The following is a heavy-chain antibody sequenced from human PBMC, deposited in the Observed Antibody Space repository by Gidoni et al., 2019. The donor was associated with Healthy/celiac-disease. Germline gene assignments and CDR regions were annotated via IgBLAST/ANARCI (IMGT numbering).Heavy chain of an antibody. J-gene: IGHJ4*02. CDR2: ISYDGSNK. Sequence: QVQLVESGGGVVQPGRSLRLSCAASGFTFSSYGMHWVGQAPGKGLEWVAVISYDGSNKYYADSVKGRFTISRDNSKNTLYLQMNSLRAEDTAVYYCAKEGGSYYIDYWGQGTLVTVSS. D-gene: IGHD1-26*01. V-gene: IGHV3-30*18. CDR3: AKEGGSYYIDY. CDR1: GFTFSSYG.